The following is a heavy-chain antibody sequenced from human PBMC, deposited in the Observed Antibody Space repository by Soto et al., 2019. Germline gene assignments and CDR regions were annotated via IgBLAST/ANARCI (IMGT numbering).Heavy chain of an antibody. V-gene: IGHV4-34*01. CDR1: GGSFSGYS. Sequence: PETLSLTCAVSGGSFSGYSWSGFRQPPGKGLEWIGEINHSGSTNYNPSLKSRVTISVDTSKNQFSLKLSSVTAADTAVYYCARSEGCSSTSCYGKYCRGGSCPPRALDYWGQGLLVT. D-gene: IGHD2-2*01. CDR3: ARSEGCSSTSCYGKYCRGGSCPPRALDY. CDR2: INHSGST. J-gene: IGHJ4*02.